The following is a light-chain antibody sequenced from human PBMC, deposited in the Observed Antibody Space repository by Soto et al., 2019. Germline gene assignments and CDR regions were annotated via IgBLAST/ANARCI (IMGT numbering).Light chain of an antibody. V-gene: IGKV3-20*01. J-gene: IGKJ1*01. Sequence: EIVLTQSPGTLALSPGERATLSCRASQSVSSDSLAWYQHKPGQAPRLLILGASGRATGIPERFSGSGSGTDFSLTISRLEPEDFEVYYCQQYGDSPVTFGQGTKVDIK. CDR1: QSVSSDS. CDR2: GAS. CDR3: QQYGDSPVT.